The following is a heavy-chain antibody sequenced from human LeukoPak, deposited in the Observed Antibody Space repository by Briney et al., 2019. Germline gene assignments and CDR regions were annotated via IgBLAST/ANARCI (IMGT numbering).Heavy chain of an antibody. V-gene: IGHV3-21*01. CDR3: ARGSEDVLRYFDWLPVD. D-gene: IGHD3-9*01. J-gene: IGHJ4*02. Sequence: GGSLRLSCAASGFTFSSYSMNWVRQAPGKGLEWVSSISSSSSYIYYADSVKGRFTISRDNAKNSLYLQMNSLRAEETAVYYCARGSEDVLRYFDWLPVDWGQGTLVTVSS. CDR1: GFTFSSYS. CDR2: ISSSSSYI.